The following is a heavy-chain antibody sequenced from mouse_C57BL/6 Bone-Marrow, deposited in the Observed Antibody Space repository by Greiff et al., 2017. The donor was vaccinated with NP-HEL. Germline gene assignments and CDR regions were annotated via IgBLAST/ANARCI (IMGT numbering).Heavy chain of an antibody. D-gene: IGHD1-1*01. J-gene: IGHJ1*03. CDR1: GYSFTDYN. CDR2: INPNYGTT. V-gene: IGHV1-39*01. Sequence: EVQLQESGPELVKPGASVKISCKASGYSFTDYNMNWVKQSNGKSLEWIGVINPNYGTTSYNQKFKGKATLTVDQSSSTAYMQLNSLTSEDSAVYYCARSLYYYGSSYWYFDVWGTGTTVTVTS. CDR3: ARSLYYYGSSYWYFDV.